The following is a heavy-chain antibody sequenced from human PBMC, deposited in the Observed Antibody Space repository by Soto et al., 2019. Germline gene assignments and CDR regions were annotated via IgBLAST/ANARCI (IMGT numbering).Heavy chain of an antibody. V-gene: IGHV4-59*08. CDR2: IYYSGNT. CDR1: GGSISSYY. J-gene: IGHJ6*03. CDR3: ARPGGHCSGGRCYGHYYYYLDV. D-gene: IGHD2-15*01. Sequence: QVQLQESGPGLLKPSETLSLTCAVSGGSISSYYWSWIRQPPGKGLEWIGYIYYSGNTNYNPSLKSRVTISVDTSKNQFSLKLTSVTAADTALYYCARPGGHCSGGRCYGHYYYYLDVWGKGTTVTVSS.